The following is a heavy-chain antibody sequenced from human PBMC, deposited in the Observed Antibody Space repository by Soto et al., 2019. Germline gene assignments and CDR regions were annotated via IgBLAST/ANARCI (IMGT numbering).Heavy chain of an antibody. CDR1: GYTFTGYY. CDR3: ARESDAFDI. V-gene: IGHV1-2*02. Sequence: QVQLVQSGAEVQKPGASVKVSCRASGYTFTGYYLHWVRQAPGQGLEWMGWINPNSVITNYAQKFKGRVPMTWDTSISTAYLALTSLSSDDTAVYYCARESDAFDIWGQGTMVTVSS. CDR2: INPNSVIT. J-gene: IGHJ3*02.